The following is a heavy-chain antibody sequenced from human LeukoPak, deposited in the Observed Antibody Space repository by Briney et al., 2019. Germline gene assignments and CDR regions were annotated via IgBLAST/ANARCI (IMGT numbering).Heavy chain of an antibody. J-gene: IGHJ4*02. CDR1: GFTISSYG. CDR2: MSYGGTNK. Sequence: GGSLRLSCVASGFTISSYGMHWVRQAPGKGLEWVAVMSYGGTNKYYADSVKGRFTISRDNAENFLYLQMNSLRAEDTAVYYCARDRGGRSGLDDWGQGTLVIVSS. CDR3: ARDRGGRSGLDD. D-gene: IGHD2-15*01. V-gene: IGHV3-30*03.